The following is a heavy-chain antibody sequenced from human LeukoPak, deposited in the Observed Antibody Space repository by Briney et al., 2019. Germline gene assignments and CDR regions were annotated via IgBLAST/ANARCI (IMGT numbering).Heavy chain of an antibody. CDR2: IKQDGSEK. CDR3: ARDYTAGYCSGGSCPNWFDP. Sequence: GGSLRLSCAASGFTFSSYWMSWVRQAPGKGLEWVANIKQDGSEKYYVDSVKGRFTISRDNAKNSLYLQMNSLRAEDTAVYYCARDYTAGYCSGGSCPNWFDPWGQGTLVTVSS. V-gene: IGHV3-7*01. CDR1: GFTFSSYW. J-gene: IGHJ5*02. D-gene: IGHD2-15*01.